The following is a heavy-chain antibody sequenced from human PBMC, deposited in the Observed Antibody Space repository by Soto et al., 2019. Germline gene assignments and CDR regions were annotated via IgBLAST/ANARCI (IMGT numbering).Heavy chain of an antibody. Sequence: GGSLRLSCAASGFTFSSYSVNWVRQAPGKGLEWVSSISSSSSYIYYADSVKGRFTISRDNAKNSLYLQMNSLRAEDTAVYYCARDLGGYSYGYSYGMDVWGQGTTVTVSS. D-gene: IGHD5-18*01. J-gene: IGHJ6*02. CDR1: GFTFSSYS. CDR3: ARDLGGYSYGYSYGMDV. V-gene: IGHV3-21*01. CDR2: ISSSSSYI.